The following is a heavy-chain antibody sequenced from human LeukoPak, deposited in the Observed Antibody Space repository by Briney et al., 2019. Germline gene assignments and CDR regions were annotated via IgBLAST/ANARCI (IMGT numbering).Heavy chain of an antibody. CDR1: GYSFTSYW. D-gene: IGHD2-2*01. CDR2: IYPGDSDT. Sequence: GESLKISCKGSGYSFTSYWIGWVRQMPGKGLEWMGIIYPGDSDTRYSPSFQGQVTISADKSISTAYLQWSSLKASDTAMYYCARHGCSSTSCYDDYYYMDVWGKGTTVTVSS. CDR3: ARHGCSSTSCYDDYYYMDV. V-gene: IGHV5-51*01. J-gene: IGHJ6*03.